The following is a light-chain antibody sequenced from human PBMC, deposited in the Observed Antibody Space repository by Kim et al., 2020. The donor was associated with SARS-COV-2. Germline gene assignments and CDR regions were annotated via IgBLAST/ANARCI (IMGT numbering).Light chain of an antibody. V-gene: IGKV1-33*01. CDR3: QHRGT. Sequence: PSSLSGSVGDRVTITCQASQGVNQNLNWYQQKPGGAPNLLIYDASNLETGVPPRFSGSGSGTDFAFNINSLQSEDLATYYCQHRGTFGQGTKREI. CDR2: DAS. J-gene: IGKJ2*02. CDR1: QGVNQN.